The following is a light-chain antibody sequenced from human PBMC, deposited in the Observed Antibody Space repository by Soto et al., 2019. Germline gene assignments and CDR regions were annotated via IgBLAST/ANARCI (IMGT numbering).Light chain of an antibody. Sequence: EIVMTQSPDTLSVSPGERATLSCRASQSVRSKLAWYQQKPGQAPRLLIYDASTRATGIPARFSGSGSGTEFTLTISSLQSEDFAVYYCQQYNNWPPITFGQGTRLEIK. J-gene: IGKJ5*01. CDR1: QSVRSK. V-gene: IGKV3-15*01. CDR2: DAS. CDR3: QQYNNWPPIT.